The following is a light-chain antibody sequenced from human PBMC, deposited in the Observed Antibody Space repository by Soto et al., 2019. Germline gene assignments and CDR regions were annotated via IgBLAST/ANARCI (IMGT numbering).Light chain of an antibody. Sequence: GRRATLSCMASQSVSSSYLAWYHQKPGQAPRLLIYGASSRATGIPDRFIVIGSETDFTLIICTLHSEYSAISYCQHPSSSPMRFGQGTRLEIK. CDR2: GAS. CDR1: QSVSSSY. V-gene: IGKV3-20*01. J-gene: IGKJ5*01. CDR3: QHPSSSPMR.